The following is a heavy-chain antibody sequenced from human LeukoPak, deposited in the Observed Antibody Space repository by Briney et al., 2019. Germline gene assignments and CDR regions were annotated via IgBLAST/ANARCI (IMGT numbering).Heavy chain of an antibody. D-gene: IGHD3-22*01. CDR2: IYYSGST. CDR3: ARDTSGYRRGSFDY. Sequence: PSETLSLTCTVSRGSITSYYWSWIRQPPGKGLEWLGYIYYSGSTNYNPSLKSRVTISLDTSNNQFSLKLSSVTAADTAVYYCARDTSGYRRGSFDYWGQGTLVTVSS. J-gene: IGHJ4*02. V-gene: IGHV4-59*01. CDR1: RGSITSYY.